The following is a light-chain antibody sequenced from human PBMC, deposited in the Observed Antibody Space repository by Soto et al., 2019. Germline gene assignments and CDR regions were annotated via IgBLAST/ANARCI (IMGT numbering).Light chain of an antibody. Sequence: QSALTQPPSVSASPGQTITISCTGTSSDVGGYNYVSWYQHHPGKAPKLMIYEVSNRPSGVSNRFSGSKSGNTASLTISGLQAEEEADYYCQTWGTDIRVFGGGTKVTVL. CDR2: EVS. CDR3: QTWGTDIRV. CDR1: SSDVGGYNY. V-gene: IGLV2-14*01. J-gene: IGLJ3*02.